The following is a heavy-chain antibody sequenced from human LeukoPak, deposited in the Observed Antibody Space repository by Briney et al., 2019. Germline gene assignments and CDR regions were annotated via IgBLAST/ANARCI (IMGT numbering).Heavy chain of an antibody. D-gene: IGHD6-13*01. CDR1: GFTFDDYA. CDR2: ISWNSGSI. J-gene: IGHJ4*02. V-gene: IGHV3-9*01. CDR3: AKDTGIAAAGTDYFDY. Sequence: GRSLRLSCAASGFTFDDYAMHWVRQAPGKGLEWVSGISWNSGSIGYADSVKGRFTISRDNAKNSLYLQMNSLRAEDTALYYCAKDTGIAAAGTDYFDYWGQGTLVTVSS.